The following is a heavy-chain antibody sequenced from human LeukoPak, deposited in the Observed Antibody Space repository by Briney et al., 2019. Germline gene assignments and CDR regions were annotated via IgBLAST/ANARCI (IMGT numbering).Heavy chain of an antibody. V-gene: IGHV3-23*01. CDR1: GXTFSSYG. CDR2: FSGRDSNT. CDR3: AKRSDYGGSGNYFDF. Sequence: PGGSLRLSCAASGXTFSSYGMSWLCQAPGKGLEWLSTFSGRDSNTYYAGSVTGLITISSDNSKNTLYLQMNSLRAEDTAVYYCAKRSDYGGSGNYFDFWGQGTPVTVSS. D-gene: IGHD4-23*01. J-gene: IGHJ4*02.